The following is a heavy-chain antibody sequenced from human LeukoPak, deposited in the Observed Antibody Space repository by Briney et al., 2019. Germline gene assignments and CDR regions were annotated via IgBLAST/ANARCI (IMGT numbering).Heavy chain of an antibody. CDR2: IYYSGST. CDR1: GGSISSYY. CDR3: ARIPDGYPDY. V-gene: IGHV4-59*08. J-gene: IGHJ4*02. D-gene: IGHD5-24*01. Sequence: SETLSLTCTVSGGSISSYYWSWIRQPPGKGLEWIGYIYYSGSTNYNPPLKSRVTISVDTSKNQFSLKLSSVTAADTAVYYCARIPDGYPDYWGQGTLVTVSS.